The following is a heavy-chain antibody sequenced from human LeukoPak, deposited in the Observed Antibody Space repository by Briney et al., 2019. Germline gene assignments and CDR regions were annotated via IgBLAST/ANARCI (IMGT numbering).Heavy chain of an antibody. Sequence: GGSLRLSCAASGFTFSSYGMHWVRQAPGKGLEWVALIWDDGSNNYYADSQKGRFTISRDNSKNTLYLQMNSLRAEDTAVYYCAKDHSTHYYGSGTYGPRGYSDYWGQGTLVTVSS. J-gene: IGHJ4*02. CDR3: AKDHSTHYYGSGTYGPRGYSDY. V-gene: IGHV3-33*06. D-gene: IGHD3-10*01. CDR2: IWDDGSNN. CDR1: GFTFSSYG.